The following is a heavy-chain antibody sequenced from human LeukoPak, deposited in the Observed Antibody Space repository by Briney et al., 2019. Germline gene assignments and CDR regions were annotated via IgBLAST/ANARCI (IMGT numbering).Heavy chain of an antibody. CDR3: VGGVPPVTWNGAWFDP. J-gene: IGHJ5*02. CDR1: GGSFSGYY. D-gene: IGHD1-1*01. CDR2: INHSVST. Sequence: SETLSLTCAVYGGSFSGYYWSWIRQPPGKGLEWIGEINHSVSTNYNPSLKSRGTITIKTSKNNFSLMLITVTTSDTAVYYCVGGVPPVTWNGAWFDPWGQGTLVTVSS. V-gene: IGHV4-34*01.